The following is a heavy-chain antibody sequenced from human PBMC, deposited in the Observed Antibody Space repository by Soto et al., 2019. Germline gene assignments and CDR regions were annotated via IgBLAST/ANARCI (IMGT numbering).Heavy chain of an antibody. CDR2: IYPGDSDT. CDR3: ARHLGEQQAPVY. V-gene: IGHV5-51*01. Sequence: VGALKISEERTVDRVTSYWSAWVRKMPGKGLEWMGIIYPGDSDTRYSPSFQGQVTISADKSISTAYLQWSSLKASDTAMYYCARHLGEQQAPVYWGQGTLVTVSS. J-gene: IGHJ4*02. CDR1: VDRVTSYW. D-gene: IGHD6-13*01.